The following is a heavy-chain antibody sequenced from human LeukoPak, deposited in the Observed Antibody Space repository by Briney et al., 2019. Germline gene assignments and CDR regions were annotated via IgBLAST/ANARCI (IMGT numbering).Heavy chain of an antibody. V-gene: IGHV3-23*01. CDR1: GFTFSNYA. J-gene: IGHJ6*02. CDR3: ARALAARPNVRYYYYYGMDV. D-gene: IGHD6-6*01. Sequence: GGSLRLSCAGSGFTFSNYAMTWVRQAPGKGLEWVSTISSSGDATYSADSVKGRFSISRDNSKNTLYLQMNNLRADDTAVYYCARALAARPNVRYYYYYGMDVWGQGTTVTVSS. CDR2: ISSSGDAT.